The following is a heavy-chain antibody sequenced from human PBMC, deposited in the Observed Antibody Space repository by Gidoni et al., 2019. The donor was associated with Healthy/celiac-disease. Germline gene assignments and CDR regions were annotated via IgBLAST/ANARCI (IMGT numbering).Heavy chain of an antibody. CDR1: GGSFSGYY. Sequence: QVQLQQWGAGLLKPSETLSLTCAVYGGSFSGYYWSWIRQPPGKGLEWIGEINHSGSPNYNPSLKSRVTISVDTSKNQFSLKLSSVTAADTAVYYCARGSGRKTYYYGSGSYYIDYWGQGTLVTVSS. CDR3: ARGSGRKTYYYGSGSYYIDY. J-gene: IGHJ4*02. CDR2: INHSGSP. V-gene: IGHV4-34*01. D-gene: IGHD3-10*01.